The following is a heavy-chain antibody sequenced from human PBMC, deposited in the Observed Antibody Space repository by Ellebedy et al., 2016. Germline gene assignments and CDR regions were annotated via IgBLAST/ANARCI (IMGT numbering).Heavy chain of an antibody. CDR1: GGSISSYY. J-gene: IGHJ5*02. D-gene: IGHD3-10*01. V-gene: IGHV4-59*01. CDR3: ARGGSYGSGSYRWARANWFDP. Sequence: SETLSLTCTVSGGSISSYYWSWIRQPPGKGLEWIGYIYYSGSTNYNPSLKSRVTISVDTSKNQFSLKLSSVTAADTAVYYCARGGSYGSGSYRWARANWFDPWGQGTLVTVSS. CDR2: IYYSGST.